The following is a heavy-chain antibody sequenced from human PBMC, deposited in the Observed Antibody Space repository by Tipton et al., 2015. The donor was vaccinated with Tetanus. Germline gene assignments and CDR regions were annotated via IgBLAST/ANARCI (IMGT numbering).Heavy chain of an antibody. CDR2: IKHDGSEN. D-gene: IGHD1/OR15-1a*01. CDR1: GFTFSDYW. Sequence: SLRLSCAASGFTFSDYWMTWVRQAPGKGLEWVANIKHDGSENYYVDSVEGRFTISRDNAKNSLYLQMNSLRAEDTAVYYCARDPTRRFDYWGPGTLVTVSS. J-gene: IGHJ4*02. V-gene: IGHV3-7*01. CDR3: ARDPTRRFDY.